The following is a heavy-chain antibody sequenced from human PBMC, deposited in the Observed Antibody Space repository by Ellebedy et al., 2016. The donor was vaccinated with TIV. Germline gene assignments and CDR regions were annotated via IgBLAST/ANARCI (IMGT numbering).Heavy chain of an antibody. CDR1: GFTFSDYY. V-gene: IGHV3-11*01. CDR2: ISSSCTTI. CDR3: AGCIAAAPLEVWYFDL. J-gene: IGHJ2*01. Sequence: GESLKISCAASGFTFSDYYMSWIRQAPGKGLEWVSYISSSCTTIYNADSVKGRFTISRDNAKNSLYLQMNSLRAEDTAVYYCAGCIAAAPLEVWYFDLWGRGTLVTVSS. D-gene: IGHD6-13*01.